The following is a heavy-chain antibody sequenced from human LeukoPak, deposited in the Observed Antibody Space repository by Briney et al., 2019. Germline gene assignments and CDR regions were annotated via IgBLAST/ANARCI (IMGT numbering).Heavy chain of an antibody. CDR3: VRGHGYSSSWGDY. Sequence: ASVKVSCKASGYTFTGYYMHWVRQAPGQGLEWMGWINPNSGGTNYAQKFQGRVTMTRDTSISTAYMELSRLRSDDTAVYYCVRGHGYSSSWGDYWGQGTLVTVSS. D-gene: IGHD6-13*01. CDR2: INPNSGGT. J-gene: IGHJ4*02. V-gene: IGHV1-2*02. CDR1: GYTFTGYY.